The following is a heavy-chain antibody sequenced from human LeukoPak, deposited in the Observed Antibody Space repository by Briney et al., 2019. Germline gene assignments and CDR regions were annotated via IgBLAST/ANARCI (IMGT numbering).Heavy chain of an antibody. CDR2: IYYSGST. D-gene: IGHD6-19*01. CDR1: GGSISSYY. J-gene: IGHJ4*02. Sequence: SETLSLTCTVSGGSISSYYWSWIRQPPGKGLEWIGYIYYSGSTNYNPSLKGRVTISVDTSNNQFSLKLSSVTAADTAVYYCARGQHGYSSGWYDYWGQGTLVTVSS. V-gene: IGHV4-59*01. CDR3: ARGQHGYSSGWYDY.